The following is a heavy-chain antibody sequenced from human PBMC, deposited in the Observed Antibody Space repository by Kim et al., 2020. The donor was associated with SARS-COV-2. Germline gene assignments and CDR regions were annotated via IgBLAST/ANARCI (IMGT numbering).Heavy chain of an antibody. CDR1: GYGFTSNY. CDR2: VYPNDGTT. CDR3: ARDLEGFDY. D-gene: IGHD1-1*01. V-gene: IGHV1-46*01. J-gene: IGHJ4*02. Sequence: ASVKVSCKTSGYGFTSNYLHWVRLAPGQGLEWMGMVYPNDGTTTYAQKIQGRVTMTSDTPTRTGYMELSSLTSEDTAVYYCARDLEGFDYWGQGTLVTVSS.